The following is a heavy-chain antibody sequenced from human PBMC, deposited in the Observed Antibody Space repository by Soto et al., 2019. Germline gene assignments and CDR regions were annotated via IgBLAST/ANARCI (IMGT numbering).Heavy chain of an antibody. CDR1: GGSISSSSYY. D-gene: IGHD3-3*01. V-gene: IGHV4-39*01. Sequence: PSETLSLTCTVSGGSISSSSYYWGWIRQPPGKGLEWIGSIYYSGSTYYNPSLKSRVTISVDTSKNQFSLKLSSVTAADTAVYYCARYYDFWSGLDPWGQGTLVTVSS. CDR3: ARYYDFWSGLDP. J-gene: IGHJ5*02. CDR2: IYYSGST.